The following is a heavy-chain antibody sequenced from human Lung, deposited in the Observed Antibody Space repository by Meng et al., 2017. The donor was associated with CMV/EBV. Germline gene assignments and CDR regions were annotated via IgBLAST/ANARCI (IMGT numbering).Heavy chain of an antibody. Sequence: GESXKISCAASGFTFSTYPMIWVRQAPGKGLEWVSSISSSSYYIFYGDSVKGRFTVSRDNAKNSLFLQMNSLRAEDTAVYYCARAKDCSSTTCYGDYWGQGXLVTVSS. J-gene: IGHJ4*02. V-gene: IGHV3-21*01. CDR2: ISSSSYYI. CDR1: GFTFSTYP. D-gene: IGHD2-2*01. CDR3: ARAKDCSSTTCYGDY.